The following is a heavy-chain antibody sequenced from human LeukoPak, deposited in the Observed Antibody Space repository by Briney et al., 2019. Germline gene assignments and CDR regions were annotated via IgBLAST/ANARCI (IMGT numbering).Heavy chain of an antibody. D-gene: IGHD3-22*01. CDR2: ISSNGGST. V-gene: IGHV3-64*01. Sequence: PGGSLRLSRPASGFTFSSYAMHWVRQAPGMGLEYVSAISSNGGSTYYANSVKGRFTISRDNSKNTLYLQMGSLRAEDMAVYYCARGPYYYDSSGYLFWGQGTLVTVSS. J-gene: IGHJ4*02. CDR1: GFTFSSYA. CDR3: ARGPYYYDSSGYLF.